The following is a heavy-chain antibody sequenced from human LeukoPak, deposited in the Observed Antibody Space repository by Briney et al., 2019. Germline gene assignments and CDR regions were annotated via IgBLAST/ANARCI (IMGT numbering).Heavy chain of an antibody. J-gene: IGHJ4*02. CDR2: ISYDGSNK. D-gene: IGHD4-17*01. V-gene: IGHV3-30*03. CDR1: GFTFSSYG. Sequence: GRSLRLSCAASGFTFSSYGMHWVRQAPGKGLEWVAVISYDGSNKYYADSVKGRFTISRDNSKNTLYLQMNSLRAEDTAVYYCARDYGGTVTNPGGFDYWGQGTLVTVSS. CDR3: ARDYGGTVTNPGGFDY.